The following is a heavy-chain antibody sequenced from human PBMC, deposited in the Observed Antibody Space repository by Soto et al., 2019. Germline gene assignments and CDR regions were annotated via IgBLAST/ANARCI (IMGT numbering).Heavy chain of an antibody. Sequence: SVSNACMNWVRQAPGKGLEWVGRIKSKTDGGTTDYAAPVKSRFTISRDDSKNTLYLQMNSLKTEDTAVYYCTTDWGPWGQGTLVTVSS. CDR2: IKSKTDGGTT. J-gene: IGHJ5*02. CDR3: TTDWGP. D-gene: IGHD3-16*01. V-gene: IGHV3-15*07. CDR1: SVSNAC.